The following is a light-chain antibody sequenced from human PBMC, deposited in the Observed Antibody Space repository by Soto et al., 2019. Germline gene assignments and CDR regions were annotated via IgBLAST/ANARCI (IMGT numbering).Light chain of an antibody. V-gene: IGLV1-44*01. Sequence: QSVLTQPPSASGTPGQRVTISCSGSRSNIGGNTVNWYQQLPGTAPKVLIYSNNQRPSGVPDRFSGSKSGTSASLAISGLQSEDEAEYYCAAWDDSLNGPLFGGGTKLTVL. CDR3: AAWDDSLNGPL. CDR1: RSNIGGNT. CDR2: SNN. J-gene: IGLJ3*02.